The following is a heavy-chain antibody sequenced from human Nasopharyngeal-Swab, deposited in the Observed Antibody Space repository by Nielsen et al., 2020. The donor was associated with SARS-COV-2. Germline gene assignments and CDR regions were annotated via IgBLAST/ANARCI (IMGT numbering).Heavy chain of an antibody. CDR2: IYYSGST. V-gene: IGHV4-31*03. CDR3: ARATMIVVVTGAFDI. CDR1: GGSISSGGYY. J-gene: IGHJ3*02. D-gene: IGHD3-22*01. Sequence: SETLSLTCTVSGGSISSGGYYWSWIRQHPGKGLEWIGYIYYSGSTYYNPSLKSRVTISVDTSKNQFSLKLSSVTAADTAVYYCARATMIVVVTGAFDIWGQGTMVTVSS.